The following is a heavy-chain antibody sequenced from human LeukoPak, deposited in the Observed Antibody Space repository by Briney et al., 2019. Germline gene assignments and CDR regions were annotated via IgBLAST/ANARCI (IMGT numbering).Heavy chain of an antibody. CDR1: GGSISSGGYS. CDR2: IYHSGST. V-gene: IGHV4-30-2*01. Sequence: SETLSFTCAVSGGSISSGGYSWSWIRQPPGKGLEWIGYIYHSGSTYYNPSLKSRVTISVGRSKNQFSLKLSSVTAADTAVYYCARTYGSGSYRPFGYWGQGTLVTVSS. J-gene: IGHJ4*02. CDR3: ARTYGSGSYRPFGY. D-gene: IGHD3-10*01.